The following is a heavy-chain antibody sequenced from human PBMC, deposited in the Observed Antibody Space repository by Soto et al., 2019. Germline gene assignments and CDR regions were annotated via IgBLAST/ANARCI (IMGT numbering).Heavy chain of an antibody. Sequence: QVQLVQSGAEVKKPGSSVKVSCKASGGTFSSYAISWVRQAPGQGLEWMGGIIPIFGTANYAQKFQGRVTITADESTSNTYMELGSLRSEDTAVYYCASSYYDYVWGSYKTATDFDYWGQGTLVTVSA. CDR1: GGTFSSYA. CDR2: IIPIFGTA. J-gene: IGHJ4*02. D-gene: IGHD3-16*01. V-gene: IGHV1-69*01. CDR3: ASSYYDYVWGSYKTATDFDY.